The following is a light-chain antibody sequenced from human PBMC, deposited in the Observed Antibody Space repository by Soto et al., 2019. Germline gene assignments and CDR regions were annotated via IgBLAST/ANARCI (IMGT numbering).Light chain of an antibody. V-gene: IGLV2-11*01. CDR2: DVS. J-gene: IGLJ3*02. CDR3: CSSAGTYTSV. CDR1: SSDVGGHNY. Sequence: QSALTQPRSVSGSPGQSVTISCTGTSSDVGGHNYVSWYQQHPGKAPKLLIYDVSKRPSGVPDRFSGSKSGNTASLTISGLQAEDEADYYCCSSAGTYTSVFGGGTKLTVL.